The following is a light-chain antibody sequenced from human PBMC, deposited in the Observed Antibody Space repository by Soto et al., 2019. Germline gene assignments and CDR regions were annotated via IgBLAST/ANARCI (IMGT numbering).Light chain of an antibody. V-gene: IGLV2-14*01. Sequence: QSALTQPASVSGSPGQSITISCTGSSSDVGDYDYVSWYQQHPDKAPKLIIYEVTNRPSGVSNRFSGSKSGNTASLSISGLQAEDEADYYCSSYTSSTRLFGTGTKVTVL. CDR3: SSYTSSTRL. J-gene: IGLJ1*01. CDR2: EVT. CDR1: SSDVGDYDY.